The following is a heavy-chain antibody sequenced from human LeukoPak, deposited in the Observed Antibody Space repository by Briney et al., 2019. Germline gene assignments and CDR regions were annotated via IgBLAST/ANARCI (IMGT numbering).Heavy chain of an antibody. Sequence: ASMKVSCNASGYTFTSYDINWVRQATGQGLEWMGWMNPNSGNTGYAQKFQGRVTMTRNTSISTAYMELSSLRSEDTAVYYCARGGGNRYCSSTSCYEVDYWGQGTLVTVSS. CDR1: GYTFTSYD. V-gene: IGHV1-8*01. D-gene: IGHD2-2*01. CDR2: MNPNSGNT. J-gene: IGHJ4*02. CDR3: ARGGGNRYCSSTSCYEVDY.